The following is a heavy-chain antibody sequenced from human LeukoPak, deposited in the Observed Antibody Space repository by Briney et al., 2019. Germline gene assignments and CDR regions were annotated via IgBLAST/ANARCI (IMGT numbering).Heavy chain of an antibody. V-gene: IGHV3-7*01. CDR2: MKEDGSEK. D-gene: IGHD1-1*01. CDR3: ARDRTSGY. Sequence: PGGSLRLSCAASGFTFSSYWMTWVRQAPGKGLEWVATMKEDGSEKYYVDSVKGRFTISRDNAKNSLYLQMNSLRAEDTAVYYRARDRTSGYWGQGTLVTVSS. J-gene: IGHJ4*02. CDR1: GFTFSSYW.